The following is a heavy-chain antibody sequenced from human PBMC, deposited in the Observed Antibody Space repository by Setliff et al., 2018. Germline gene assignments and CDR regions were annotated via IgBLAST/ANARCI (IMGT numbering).Heavy chain of an antibody. V-gene: IGHV4-4*02. Sequence: SCAASGFTFSSYWMSWVRQAPGKGLEWIGEIYHDGNDKFNPSVHYSPSLKSRVTISIDKSNNQFSLKLTSMTAADTAVYYCAKGGGRYHSDSWGQGILVTVSS. D-gene: IGHD1-1*01. CDR1: GFTFSSYW. J-gene: IGHJ4*02. CDR3: AKGGGRYHSDS. CDR2: IYHDGND.